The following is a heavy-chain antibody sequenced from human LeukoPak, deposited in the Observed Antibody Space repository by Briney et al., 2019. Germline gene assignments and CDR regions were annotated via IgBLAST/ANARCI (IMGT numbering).Heavy chain of an antibody. J-gene: IGHJ4*02. V-gene: IGHV3-30*18. CDR2: ISFSGSNR. CDR3: AKDRVGAGTNYLDY. D-gene: IGHD1-26*01. CDR1: GFTFSSYG. Sequence: QPGGSLRLSCTGSGFTFSSYGIHWVRQAPGKGLEWVALISFSGSNRYYADSVKGRFTISRDNPKNMLYLQMNSLRAADTAVYYCAKDRVGAGTNYLDYWGQGTLVTVSS.